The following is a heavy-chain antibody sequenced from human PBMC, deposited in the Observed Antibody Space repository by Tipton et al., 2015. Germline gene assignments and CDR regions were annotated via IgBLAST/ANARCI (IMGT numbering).Heavy chain of an antibody. V-gene: IGHV4-38-2*02. D-gene: IGHD5-24*01. Sequence: TLSLTCAVSAYSISSDYYWGWIRQPPGKGLEWIGYISQRDGTNYSPSLKSRVTISTDTSKNQFFLNLTSVTAADTAVYFCARDLEHGMDVWGQGTTVTVS. J-gene: IGHJ6*02. CDR2: ISQRDGT. CDR3: ARDLEHGMDV. CDR1: AYSISSDYY.